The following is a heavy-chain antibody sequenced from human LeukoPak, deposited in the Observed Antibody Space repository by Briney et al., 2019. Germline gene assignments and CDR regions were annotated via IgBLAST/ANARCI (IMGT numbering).Heavy chain of an antibody. CDR1: GGTFSSYA. CDR3: AREARLRTTYDILTGYYIDY. CDR2: ISAYNGNT. D-gene: IGHD3-9*01. J-gene: IGHJ4*02. Sequence: ASVKVSCKASGGTFSSYAIIWVRQAPGQGLEWMGWISAYNGNTNYAQKLQGRVTMTTDTSTSTAYMELRSLRSDDTTVYYCAREARLRTTYDILTGYYIDYWGQGTLVTVSS. V-gene: IGHV1-18*01.